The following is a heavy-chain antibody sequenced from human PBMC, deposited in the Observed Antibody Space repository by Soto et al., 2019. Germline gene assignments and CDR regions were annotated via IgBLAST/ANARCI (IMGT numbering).Heavy chain of an antibody. J-gene: IGHJ5*02. V-gene: IGHV1-69*01. Sequence: QVRLEQSGPEVKKPGSSVRVSCQASGGALTSYPIHWVRQAPGQGLELMGVIDPMFDTSNLSEKFKARVILTADASTKTVYMDLTGLRSDDTAVYFCATYPRPYNWVDLWGRGTLLTVSS. CDR1: GGALTSYP. CDR2: IDPMFDTS. CDR3: ATYPRPYNWVDL. D-gene: IGHD2-21*01.